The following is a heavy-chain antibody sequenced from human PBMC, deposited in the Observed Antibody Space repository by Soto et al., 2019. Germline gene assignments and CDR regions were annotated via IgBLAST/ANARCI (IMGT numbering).Heavy chain of an antibody. J-gene: IGHJ4*02. CDR2: IIPIFGTA. V-gene: IGHV1-69*01. CDR1: GGTFSSYA. CDR3: ARYGIASAWTRGRYFDY. Sequence: QVQLVQSGAEVKKPGSSVKVSCKASGGTFSSYAISWVRQAPGQGLEWMGGIIPIFGTANYAQKFQGRVTITAHQSTSTAYMELSSLRSEDTAVYYCARYGIASAWTRGRYFDYWGQGTLVTVSS. D-gene: IGHD6-13*01.